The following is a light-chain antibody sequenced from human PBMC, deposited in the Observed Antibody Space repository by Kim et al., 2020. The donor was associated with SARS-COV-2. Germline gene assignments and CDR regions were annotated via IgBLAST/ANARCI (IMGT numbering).Light chain of an antibody. J-gene: IGKJ2*01. Sequence: SGSVGHRVTIPCRASQSVSSWLAWYQQKPGKAPKVLIHKASSLESGVPSRFSGSGSGTEFTLTISSLQPDDFATYYCQQCNSYPYTFGQGTKLEI. V-gene: IGKV1-5*03. CDR3: QQCNSYPYT. CDR2: KAS. CDR1: QSVSSW.